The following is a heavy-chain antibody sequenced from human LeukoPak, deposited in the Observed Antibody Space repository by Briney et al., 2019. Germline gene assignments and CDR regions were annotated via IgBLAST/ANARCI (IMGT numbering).Heavy chain of an antibody. CDR3: AGHSFDTVDAFDV. CDR2: IYPGDYDT. V-gene: IGHV5-51*01. CDR1: GFNFNNYW. D-gene: IGHD2-2*02. Sequence: GESLKISCEASGFNFNNYWVGWVRQMPGKGLEWMGIIYPGDYDTRYSPSFQGHVTISVDKSISIAYLQWRSLRASDTAMYFCAGHSFDTVDAFDVWGQGTIVTVSA. J-gene: IGHJ3*01.